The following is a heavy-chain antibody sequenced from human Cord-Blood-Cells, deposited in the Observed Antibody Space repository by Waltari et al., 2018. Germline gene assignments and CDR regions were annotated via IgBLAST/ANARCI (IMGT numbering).Heavy chain of an antibody. J-gene: IGHJ4*02. V-gene: IGHV4-38-2*02. CDR1: GYSIRSGSY. CDR2: IYHSGST. Sequence: QVQLQESGPGRVKPSETLSLPCAVPGYSIRSGSYWGCIRHPPGKGLEWIGSIYHSGSTYYNPSLKSRVTISVDTSKNQFSLKLSSVTAADTAVYYCARETGWGLGLGRYFDYWGQGTLVTVSS. CDR3: ARETGWGLGLGRYFDY. D-gene: IGHD7-27*01.